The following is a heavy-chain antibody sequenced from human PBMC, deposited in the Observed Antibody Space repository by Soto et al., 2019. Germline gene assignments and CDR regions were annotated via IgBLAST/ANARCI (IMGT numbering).Heavy chain of an antibody. CDR2: IYYSEST. CDR3: ARGVGYYDILTGYPTDWYFDL. D-gene: IGHD3-9*01. V-gene: IGHV4-31*03. Sequence: PSETLSLTCTVSGGSISSGGYYWSWIRQHPGKGLEWIGYIYYSESTYYNPSLKSRVTISVDTSKNQFSLKLSSVTAADTAVYYCARGVGYYDILTGYPTDWYFDLWGRGTLVTVSS. CDR1: GGSISSGGYY. J-gene: IGHJ2*01.